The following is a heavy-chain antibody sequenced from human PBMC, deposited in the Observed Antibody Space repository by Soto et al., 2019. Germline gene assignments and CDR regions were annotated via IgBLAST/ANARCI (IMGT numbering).Heavy chain of an antibody. Sequence: QLQLQESGPGLVKPSETLSLTCTVSGGSISSSSYYWGWIRQPPGKGLEWIGSIYYSGSTYYNPSLKSRVPLPVDTSKNQFSLKLSSVTAADTAVYYCAREVPDSSGWFDYWGQGTLVTVSS. V-gene: IGHV4-39*02. J-gene: IGHJ4*02. CDR1: GGSISSSSYY. CDR2: IYYSGST. CDR3: AREVPDSSGWFDY. D-gene: IGHD6-19*01.